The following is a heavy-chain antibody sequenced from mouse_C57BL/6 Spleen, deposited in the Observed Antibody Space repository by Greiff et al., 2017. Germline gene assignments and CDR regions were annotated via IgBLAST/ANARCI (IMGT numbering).Heavy chain of an antibody. CDR2: IDPEDGDT. CDR1: GFNIKDYY. V-gene: IGHV14-1*01. J-gene: IGHJ2*01. CDR3: TTSGGYEGFDY. Sequence: VQLQQSGAELVRPGASVKLSCTASGFNIKDYYMHWVKQRPEQGLEWIGRIDPEDGDTEYAPKFKGKATMTTDASSNTAYLQLSSLTSEDKAVYYCTTSGGYEGFDYWGQGTTLTFSS. D-gene: IGHD2-2*01.